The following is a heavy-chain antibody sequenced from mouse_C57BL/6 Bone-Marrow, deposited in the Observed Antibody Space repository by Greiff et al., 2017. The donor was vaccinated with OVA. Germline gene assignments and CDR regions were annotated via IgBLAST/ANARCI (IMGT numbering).Heavy chain of an antibody. J-gene: IGHJ2*01. Sequence: EVKLVESGAELVRPGASVKLSCTASGFNIKDDYMHWVKQRPEQGLEWIGWIDPENGDTEYASKFQGKATITADTSSNTAYLQLSSLTSEDTAVYYCTTSITTVVEDYWGQGTTLTVSS. CDR2: IDPENGDT. CDR1: GFNIKDDY. CDR3: TTSITTVVEDY. D-gene: IGHD1-1*01. V-gene: IGHV14-4*01.